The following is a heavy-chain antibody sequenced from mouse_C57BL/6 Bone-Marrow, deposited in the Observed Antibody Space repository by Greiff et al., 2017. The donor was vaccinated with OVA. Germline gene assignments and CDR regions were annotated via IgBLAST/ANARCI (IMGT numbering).Heavy chain of an antibody. D-gene: IGHD2-1*01. V-gene: IGHV14-4*01. J-gene: IGHJ2*01. CDR2: IDPENGDT. CDR3: TSYGNFDY. Sequence: EVQLQQSGAELVRPGASVKLSCTASGFNIKDDYMHWVKQRPEQGLEWIGWIDPENGDTEYASKFQGKATITADTSSNPAYLQLSGLTAEDTAVYYCTSYGNFDYWGQGTTLTVSS. CDR1: GFNIKDDY.